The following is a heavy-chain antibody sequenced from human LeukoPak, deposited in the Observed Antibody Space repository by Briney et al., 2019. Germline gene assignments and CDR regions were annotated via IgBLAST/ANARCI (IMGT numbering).Heavy chain of an antibody. CDR2: ISSSGYTM. Sequence: GGSLRLSCAASGFTFSSYEMNWVRQAPGKGLEWVSYISSSGYTMYYADSVKGRFTISRDNAKNSLYLQMNSLRAEDTAVYYCARDPGSGYEEHFDYWGQGTLVTVSS. CDR3: ARDPGSGYEEHFDY. D-gene: IGHD5-12*01. J-gene: IGHJ4*02. V-gene: IGHV3-48*03. CDR1: GFTFSSYE.